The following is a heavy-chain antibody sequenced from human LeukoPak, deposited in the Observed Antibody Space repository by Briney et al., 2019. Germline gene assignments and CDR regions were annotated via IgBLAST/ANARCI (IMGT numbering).Heavy chain of an antibody. D-gene: IGHD6-13*01. CDR3: ARHGIGVAAAGFDY. CDR1: GGSISSGGYY. J-gene: IGHJ4*02. CDR2: INHSGST. Sequence: SETLSLTCTVSGGSISSGGYYWSWIRQPPGKGLEWIGEINHSGSTNYNPSLKSRVTISVDTSKNQFSLKLSSVTAADTAVYYCARHGIGVAAAGFDYWGQGTLVTVSS. V-gene: IGHV4-39*01.